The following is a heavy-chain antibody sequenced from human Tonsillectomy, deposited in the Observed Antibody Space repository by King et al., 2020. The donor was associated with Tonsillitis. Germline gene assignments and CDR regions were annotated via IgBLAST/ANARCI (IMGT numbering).Heavy chain of an antibody. Sequence: VQLVESGGGVVQPGRSLRLSCAASGFTFSSYAMRWVRQAPGKGLEWVAVISYDGSNKYYADSVKGRFTISRDNSKNTLYLQMNSLRAEDTAVYYCARGRGYCTNGVCSLDAFDIWGQGTMVTVSS. V-gene: IGHV3-30*04. CDR3: ARGRGYCTNGVCSLDAFDI. CDR1: GFTFSSYA. J-gene: IGHJ3*02. D-gene: IGHD2-8*01. CDR2: ISYDGSNK.